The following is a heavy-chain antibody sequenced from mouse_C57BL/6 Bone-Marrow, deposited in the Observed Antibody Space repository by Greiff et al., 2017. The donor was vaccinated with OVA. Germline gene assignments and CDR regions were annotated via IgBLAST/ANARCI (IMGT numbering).Heavy chain of an antibody. D-gene: IGHD1-1*01. CDR3: ARYPSHYYGRRPHY. CDR1: GYTFTSYW. Sequence: QVQLQQPGAELVKPGASVKLSCKASGYTFTSYWMQWVKQRPGQGLEWIGEIDPSDSYTNYNQKFKGKATLTVDTSSSTAYMQLSSLTAEDSAVYYCARYPSHYYGRRPHYWGQGTTLTVSS. V-gene: IGHV1-50*01. J-gene: IGHJ2*01. CDR2: IDPSDSYT.